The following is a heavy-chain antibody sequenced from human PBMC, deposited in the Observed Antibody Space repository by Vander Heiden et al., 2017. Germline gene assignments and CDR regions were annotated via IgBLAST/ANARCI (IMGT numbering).Heavy chain of an antibody. CDR3: ARYESEFDY. D-gene: IGHD3-16*01. CDR1: GYASTSYD. J-gene: IGHJ4*01. CDR2: MKNNRGNT. Sequence: VQLVQSGAEVKKPGASVKVSCKTSGYASTSYDINWVRQATGKGLEWMGWMKNNRGNTDDAQKFQGRVTMTRNTSISTAYMEMRRMRSEDTAVYDCARYESEFDYWGHGTMVTVYS. V-gene: IGHV1-8*01.